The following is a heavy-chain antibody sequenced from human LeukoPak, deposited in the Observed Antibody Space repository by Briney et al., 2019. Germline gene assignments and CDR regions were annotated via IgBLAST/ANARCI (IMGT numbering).Heavy chain of an antibody. Sequence: PGGSLRLSCAASGFTFSSYAMSWVRQAPGKGLEWVSAISGSGGSTYYADSVKGRFTISRDNSKNTLYLQMNSPRAEDTAVYYCARDSYGSGSYRYWGQGTLVTVSS. D-gene: IGHD3-10*01. CDR2: ISGSGGST. CDR1: GFTFSSYA. CDR3: ARDSYGSGSYRY. J-gene: IGHJ4*02. V-gene: IGHV3-23*01.